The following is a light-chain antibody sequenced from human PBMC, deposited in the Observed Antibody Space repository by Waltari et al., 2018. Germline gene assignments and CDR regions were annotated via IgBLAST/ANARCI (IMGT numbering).Light chain of an antibody. V-gene: IGKV3-15*01. CDR2: GAS. CDR3: QQYNNWPTWT. Sequence: EIVMTQSPATLSVSPGERATLSCRASQSVSSNFAWYQQKPGQAPRPLIYGASTRATGIPARFSGSGSGTEFTLTISSLQSEDFAVYYCQQYNNWPTWTFGQGTKVEIK. CDR1: QSVSSN. J-gene: IGKJ1*01.